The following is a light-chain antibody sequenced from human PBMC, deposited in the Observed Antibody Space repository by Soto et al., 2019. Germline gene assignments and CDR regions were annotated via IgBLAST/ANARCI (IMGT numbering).Light chain of an antibody. J-gene: IGLJ2*01. V-gene: IGLV7-43*01. Sequence: QTAVTQEPSLTVSPGGTVTLTCASSTGAVTSGNYPNWLQQKPGQAPRALIYSTSNKYSWTPARFSGSLLGGKAALTLSGVQPEDEAEYYCLLSYGGVRVFGGGTKLTVL. CDR1: TGAVTSGNY. CDR2: STS. CDR3: LLSYGGVRV.